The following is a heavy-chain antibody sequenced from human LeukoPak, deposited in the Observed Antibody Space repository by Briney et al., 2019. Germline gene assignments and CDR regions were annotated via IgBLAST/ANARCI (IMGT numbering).Heavy chain of an antibody. V-gene: IGHV3-7*01. J-gene: IGHJ4*02. CDR1: GFSFTTYW. CDR2: IKQDGSEK. CDR3: ARALGRGWPNALDY. D-gene: IGHD1-26*01. Sequence: QPGGSLRLSCAASGFSFTTYWMSWVRQAPGKGLEWVANIKQDGSEKYYVDSVKGRFTISRDNAKNSLYLQMNSLRAEDTAVYYCARALGRGWPNALDYWGQGTLVTVSS.